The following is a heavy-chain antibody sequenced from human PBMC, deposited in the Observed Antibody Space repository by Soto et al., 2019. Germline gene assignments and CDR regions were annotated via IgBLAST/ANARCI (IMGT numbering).Heavy chain of an antibody. CDR3: ARDGVAAAAPGPNGFDY. D-gene: IGHD6-13*01. Sequence: QVQLVQSGAEVKKPGSSVKVSCKASGGTFSSYTISWVRQAPGQGLEWMRRIIPILGIANYAQKFQGRVRITADNSTSTAYMELSSLRSEDTAVYDCARDGVAAAAPGPNGFDYWGQGTLVTVSS. CDR1: GGTFSSYT. V-gene: IGHV1-69*08. CDR2: IIPILGIA. J-gene: IGHJ4*02.